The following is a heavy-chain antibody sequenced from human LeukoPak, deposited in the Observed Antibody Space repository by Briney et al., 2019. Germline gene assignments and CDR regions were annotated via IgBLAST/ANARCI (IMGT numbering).Heavy chain of an antibody. J-gene: IGHJ3*02. V-gene: IGHV4-4*07. Sequence: ASETLSLTCAVYGGSFSSYYWSWIRQPAGKGLEWIGRIYTSGSTNYNPSLKSRVTMSVDTSKNQFSLKLSSVTAADTAVYYCARDLRDYDYVWGSRTHAFDIWGQGTMVTVSS. CDR2: IYTSGST. CDR1: GGSFSSYY. D-gene: IGHD3-16*01. CDR3: ARDLRDYDYVWGSRTHAFDI.